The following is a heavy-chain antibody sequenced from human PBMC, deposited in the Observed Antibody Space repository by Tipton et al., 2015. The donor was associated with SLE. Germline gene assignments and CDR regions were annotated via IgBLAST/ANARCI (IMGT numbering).Heavy chain of an antibody. Sequence: GGSISSSSYYWGWIRQPPGKGLEWIGSIYYSGSTYYNPSLKSRVTISVDTSKNQFSLKLSSVTAADTAVYYCAREGDYYYYMDVWGKGTTVTVSS. J-gene: IGHJ6*03. CDR3: AREGDYYYYMDV. V-gene: IGHV4-39*02. CDR2: IYYSGST. CDR1: GGSISSSSYY.